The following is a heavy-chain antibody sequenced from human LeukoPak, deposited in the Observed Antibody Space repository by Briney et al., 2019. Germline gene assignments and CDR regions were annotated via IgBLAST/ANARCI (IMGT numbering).Heavy chain of an antibody. CDR2: INPNSGGT. CDR1: GYTFTGYY. D-gene: IGHD6-19*01. CDR3: ASQYSSGWYRWFDP. J-gene: IGHJ5*02. V-gene: IGHV1-2*02. Sequence: ASVKVSCKASGYTFTGYYMHWVRQAPGQGLEWMGWINPNSGGTNYAQKFQGRVTMTRDTSISTAYMKLSRLRSDDTAVYYCASQYSSGWYRWFDPWGQGTLVTVSS.